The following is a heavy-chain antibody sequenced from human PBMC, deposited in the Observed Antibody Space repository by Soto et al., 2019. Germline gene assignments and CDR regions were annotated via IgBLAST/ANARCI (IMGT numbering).Heavy chain of an antibody. CDR3: AKAGITGTTLHYYYGMDV. Sequence: GGSLRLSCAASGFTFSSYGMHWVRQAPGKGLEWVAVISYDGSNKYYADSVKGRFTISRDNSKNTLYLQMNSLRAEETAVYYCAKAGITGTTLHYYYGMDVWGQGTTVTVSS. J-gene: IGHJ6*02. CDR2: ISYDGSNK. V-gene: IGHV3-30*18. CDR1: GFTFSSYG. D-gene: IGHD1-7*01.